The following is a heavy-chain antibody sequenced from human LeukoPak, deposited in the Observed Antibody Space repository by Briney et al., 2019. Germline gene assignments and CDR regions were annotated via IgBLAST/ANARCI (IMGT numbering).Heavy chain of an antibody. CDR1: GFTLSSYV. Sequence: GESLTLSCAVSGFTLSSYVMNWLRPPPGKGLEWVSYICSSDTYIYYADSVKGRFTSSRDNAKNSLYLQMNSLRAEDTGVYYCARGRGVVATTTQGDWGQGTLVTVSS. CDR3: ARGRGVVATTTQGD. CDR2: ICSSDTYI. J-gene: IGHJ4*02. V-gene: IGHV3-48*03. D-gene: IGHD1-26*01.